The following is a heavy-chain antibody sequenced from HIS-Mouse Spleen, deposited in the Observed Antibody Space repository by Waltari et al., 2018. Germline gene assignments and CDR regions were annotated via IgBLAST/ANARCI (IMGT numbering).Heavy chain of an antibody. CDR2: ISYDGSNK. CDR1: GFTFSSYA. Sequence: QVQLVESGGGVVQTGRSLRLSCAASGFTFSSYAMHWVRQAPGKGLEWVAVISYDGSNKYYADSVKGRFTISRDNSKNTLYLQMNSLRAEDTAVYYCAASRLFDYWGQGTLVTVSS. V-gene: IGHV3-30*04. J-gene: IGHJ4*02. CDR3: AASRLFDY.